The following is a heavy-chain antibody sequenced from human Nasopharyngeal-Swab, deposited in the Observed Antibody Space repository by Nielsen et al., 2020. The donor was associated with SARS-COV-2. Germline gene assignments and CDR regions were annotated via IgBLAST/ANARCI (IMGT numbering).Heavy chain of an antibody. Sequence: GGSLRLSCAASGFTFSSYSMNWVRQAPGKGLEWVSSISSSSSYIYYADSVKGRFNISRDNAKNSLYLQMNSLRAEDTAVYYCASLLSITIFGDFDYWGQGTLVTVSS. D-gene: IGHD3-3*01. CDR1: GFTFSSYS. CDR2: ISSSSSYI. CDR3: ASLLSITIFGDFDY. V-gene: IGHV3-21*01. J-gene: IGHJ4*02.